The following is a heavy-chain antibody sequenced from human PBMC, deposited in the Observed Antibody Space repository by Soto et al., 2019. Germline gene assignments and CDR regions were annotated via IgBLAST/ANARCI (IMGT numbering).Heavy chain of an antibody. CDR1: GGAIISGGYY. D-gene: IGHD3-10*01. Sequence: TLCLTCTVPGGAIISGGYYWSGSSQHPGKGLEWIGYIYYSGSTYYNPSLKSRVTISVDTSKNQFSLKLSSVTAADTPVYYCARDSGYYGSGSPYNWFDPWGQGTLVTVSS. CDR3: ARDSGYYGSGSPYNWFDP. V-gene: IGHV4-31*03. J-gene: IGHJ5*02. CDR2: IYYSGST.